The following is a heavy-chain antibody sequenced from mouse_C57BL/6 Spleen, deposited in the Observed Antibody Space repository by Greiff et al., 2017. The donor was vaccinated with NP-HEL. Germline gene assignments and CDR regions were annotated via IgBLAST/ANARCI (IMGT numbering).Heavy chain of an antibody. CDR3: KDYYGSSPFDY. Sequence: VQLQQSGAELVRPGASVTLSCKASGYTFTDYEMHWVKQTPVHGLEWIGAIDPETGGTAYNQKFKGKAMLTADKSSSTAYMELRSLTSEDSAVYYCKDYYGSSPFDYWGQGTTLTVSS. V-gene: IGHV1-15*01. CDR1: GYTFTDYE. D-gene: IGHD1-1*01. CDR2: IDPETGGT. J-gene: IGHJ2*01.